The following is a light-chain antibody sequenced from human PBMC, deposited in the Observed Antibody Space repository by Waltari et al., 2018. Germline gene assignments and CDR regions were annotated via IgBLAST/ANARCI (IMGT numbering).Light chain of an antibody. Sequence: QPVLTQSSSASASLGSSVKLTCTLSSGHSSYIIAWHQQQPGKAPRYLMKLEGSGSYNQGSGVPDRFSGASSGADRYLTISNLKSEDEADYYCETWDSNTRVFGGGTKLTVL. CDR3: ETWDSNTRV. CDR2: LEGSGSY. J-gene: IGLJ3*02. CDR1: SGHSSYI. V-gene: IGLV4-60*03.